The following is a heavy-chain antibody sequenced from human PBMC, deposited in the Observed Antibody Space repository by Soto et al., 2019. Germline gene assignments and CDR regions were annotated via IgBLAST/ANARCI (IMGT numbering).Heavy chain of an antibody. CDR3: ARGNYRLYFDL. Sequence: QLQLQESGSGLVKPSQTLSLTCAVSGGSISSGGYSWSWIRRPPGKGPEWIGYIHHSGSAYYNPSLESRITISVDRSKNQFSLKLSSVTAADTAVYYCARGNYRLYFDLWGRGTLVAVSS. CDR1: GGSISSGGYS. J-gene: IGHJ2*01. D-gene: IGHD1-7*01. V-gene: IGHV4-30-2*01. CDR2: IHHSGSA.